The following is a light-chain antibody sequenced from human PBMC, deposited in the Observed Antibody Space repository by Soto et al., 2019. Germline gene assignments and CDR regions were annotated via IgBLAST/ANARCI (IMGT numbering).Light chain of an antibody. J-gene: IGLJ2*01. CDR2: DVN. V-gene: IGLV2-11*01. CDR1: SSDVGGYHY. Sequence: QSALTQPRSVSGSPGQSVTLSCTGTSSDVGGYHYVSWYQHHPGKAPKIIIYDVNRRPSGVPDRFSSSKSGNTASLTISGLQTEDEADYYCCSYAGSYTLVFGGGTKVTVL. CDR3: CSYAGSYTLV.